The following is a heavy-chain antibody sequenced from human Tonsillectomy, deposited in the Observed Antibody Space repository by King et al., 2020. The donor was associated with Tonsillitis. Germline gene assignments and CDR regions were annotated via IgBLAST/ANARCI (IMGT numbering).Heavy chain of an antibody. V-gene: IGHV3-7*03. CDR1: GFTFDTYW. CDR2: IKQDGSEK. CDR3: VGSGGWLVEG. Sequence: DVQLVESGGGLVQPGGSLRLSCEGSGFTFDTYWMSWVRQAPGKGPEWVANIKQDGSEKKYLDSVKGRFTIYRDNAKNSVSLQMNSLRVEDSAVYYCVGSGGWLVEGWGEGTMVTV. J-gene: IGHJ4*02. D-gene: IGHD6-19*01.